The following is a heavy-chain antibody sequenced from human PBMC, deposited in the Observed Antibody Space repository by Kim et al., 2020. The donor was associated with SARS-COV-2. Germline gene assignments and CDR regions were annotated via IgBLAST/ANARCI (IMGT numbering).Heavy chain of an antibody. CDR1: GYTLTELS. J-gene: IGHJ4*02. CDR2: FDPEDGET. CDR3: ATEYNWNDGDFDS. Sequence: ASVKVSCKVSGYTLTELSMHWVRQAPGIGLDGMGGFDPEDGETIYAQKFQGRVTMTEDTSTDTAYMELSSLRSEDTAVYYCATEYNWNDGDFDSWGQGTLVTVSS. V-gene: IGHV1-24*01. D-gene: IGHD1-1*01.